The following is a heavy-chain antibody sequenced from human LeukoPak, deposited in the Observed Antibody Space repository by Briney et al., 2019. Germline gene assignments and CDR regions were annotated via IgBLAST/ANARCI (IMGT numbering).Heavy chain of an antibody. CDR3: TRFVRATWSSDY. Sequence: GGSLRLSCAASGFTFSSYSMNWVRQAPGKGLEWVSSIDSFSTIYYADSVKGRFTISRDDSKDSLFLQMSSLRGEDTAVYYCTRFVRATWSSDYWGQGTLVTVSS. V-gene: IGHV3-48*01. D-gene: IGHD2-8*01. J-gene: IGHJ4*02. CDR2: IDSFSTI. CDR1: GFTFSSYS.